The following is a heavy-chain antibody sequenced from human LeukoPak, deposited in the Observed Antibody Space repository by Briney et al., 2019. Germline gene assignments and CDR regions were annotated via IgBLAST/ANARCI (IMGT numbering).Heavy chain of an antibody. CDR1: GYTFTGYY. Sequence: GASAKVSCKASGYTFTGYYMHWVRQAPGQGLEWMGWVNPNSGGTNYAQKFQGRVTMTRDTSISTAYMELSRLTSDDTALYYCARTYTAVHYFDYWGQGTLVTVSS. D-gene: IGHD2-21*02. CDR3: ARTYTAVHYFDY. CDR2: VNPNSGGT. V-gene: IGHV1-2*02. J-gene: IGHJ4*02.